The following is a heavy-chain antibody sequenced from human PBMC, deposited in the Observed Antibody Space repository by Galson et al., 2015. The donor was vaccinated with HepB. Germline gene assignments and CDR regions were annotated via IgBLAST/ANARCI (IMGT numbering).Heavy chain of an antibody. CDR2: TIPIFGTA. D-gene: IGHD6-19*01. CDR1: GGTFSSYA. Sequence: SVKVSCKASGGTFSSYAISWVRQAPGQGLEWMGGTIPIFGTANYAQKFQGRVTITADESTSTAYMELSSLRSEDTAVYYCAAIAVAGRIDHDYWGQGTLVTVSS. V-gene: IGHV1-69*13. J-gene: IGHJ4*02. CDR3: AAIAVAGRIDHDY.